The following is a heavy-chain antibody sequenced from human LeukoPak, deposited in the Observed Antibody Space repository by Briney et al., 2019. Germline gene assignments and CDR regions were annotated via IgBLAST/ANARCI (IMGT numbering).Heavy chain of an antibody. Sequence: PGGSLRLSCAASGFTFSSCSMNWVRQAPGKGLEWVSSISRSSDYIYYADSVKGRFTISRDNAKNSLYLQMNSLRAEDTAVFYCARDDGYHYGMDVWGQGTTVTVSS. CDR2: ISRSSDYI. V-gene: IGHV3-21*01. CDR1: GFTFSSCS. J-gene: IGHJ6*02. CDR3: ARDDGYHYGMDV.